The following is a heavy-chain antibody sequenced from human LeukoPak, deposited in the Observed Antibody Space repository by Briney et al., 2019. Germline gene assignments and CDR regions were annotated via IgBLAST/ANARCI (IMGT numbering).Heavy chain of an antibody. CDR3: ARDPSNSGYDYLYYFDY. D-gene: IGHD5-12*01. Sequence: ASVKVSCKASGGTFSSYAINWVRQAPGQGLEWMGRINPDNGGTNYAQKFQGRVTMTRDMSISTAYMELSRLRSDDTAVYYCARDPSNSGYDYLYYFDYWGQGTLVTVSS. J-gene: IGHJ4*02. V-gene: IGHV1-2*06. CDR1: GGTFSSYA. CDR2: INPDNGGT.